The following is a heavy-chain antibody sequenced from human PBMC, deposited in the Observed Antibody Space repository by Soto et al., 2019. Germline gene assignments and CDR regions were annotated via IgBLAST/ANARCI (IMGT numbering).Heavy chain of an antibody. Sequence: ASVKVSCKASGYTFTNYGINWVRQAPGQGLEWMGWISTYNGNTNYAQNLRDRVTLTTDTSTNTDYMELRSLRSDDTAVYYCARPGSSGYYYVSDCGGQGTLVTVSS. CDR2: ISTYNGNT. V-gene: IGHV1-18*01. CDR3: ARPGSSGYYYVSDC. CDR1: GYTFTNYG. J-gene: IGHJ4*02. D-gene: IGHD3-22*01.